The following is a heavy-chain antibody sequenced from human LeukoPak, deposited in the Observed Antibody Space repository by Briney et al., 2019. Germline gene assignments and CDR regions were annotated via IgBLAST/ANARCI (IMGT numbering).Heavy chain of an antibody. D-gene: IGHD6-25*01. V-gene: IGHV4-59*08. CDR1: GGSIRGLY. CDR2: IYSNDNV. CDR3: AGLHFASAEEFDP. J-gene: IGHJ5*02. Sequence: PSETLSLTCSVSGGSIRGLYWSWIRRPPGKGLEWIGYIYSNDNVLYTPFLKSRVTLSVDTFNNQFSLSLTSVTAADTAVYYCAGLHFASAEEFDPWGQGTLVTVSS.